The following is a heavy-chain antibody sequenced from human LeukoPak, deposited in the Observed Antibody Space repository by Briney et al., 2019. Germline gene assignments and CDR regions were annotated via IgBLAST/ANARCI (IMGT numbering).Heavy chain of an antibody. CDR1: GFTVSSNY. D-gene: IGHD3-22*01. V-gene: IGHV3-53*01. CDR3: AKVGDSSGYLYYFDY. Sequence: GGSLRLSCAASGFTVSSNYMSWVRQAPGKGLEWVSVIYSGGSTYYADSVKGRFTISRDNSKNTLYLQMNSLRAEDTAVYYCAKVGDSSGYLYYFDYWGQGTLVTVSS. CDR2: IYSGGST. J-gene: IGHJ4*02.